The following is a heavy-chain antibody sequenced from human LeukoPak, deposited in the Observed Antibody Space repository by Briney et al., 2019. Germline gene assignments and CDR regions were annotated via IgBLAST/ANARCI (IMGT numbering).Heavy chain of an antibody. D-gene: IGHD1-26*01. CDR3: ARGGTMRETGYFDF. V-gene: IGHV4-34*01. Sequence: SETLSLTCAVYGESFRGYYWRWLRQSPGKGLESIADIVHRGDTNYNPSVKSRVTISVDTSKNQFSLKVRSLRAADTAVYYCARGGTMRETGYFDFWGQGTPVTVSS. CDR1: GESFRGYY. CDR2: IVHRGDT. J-gene: IGHJ4*03.